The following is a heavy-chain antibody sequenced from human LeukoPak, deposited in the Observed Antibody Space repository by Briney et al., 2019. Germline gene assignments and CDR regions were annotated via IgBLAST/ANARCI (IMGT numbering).Heavy chain of an antibody. CDR2: INHSGST. Sequence: SETLSLTCAVYGGSFSGYYWSWLRQPPGKGLEWIGEINHSGSTNHNPSLKSRVTISVDTSKNQFSLKLSSVTAADTAVYYCARFTSRILTGYFYYFDYWGQGTLVTVSS. CDR3: ARFTSRILTGYFYYFDY. D-gene: IGHD3-9*01. V-gene: IGHV4-34*01. CDR1: GGSFSGYY. J-gene: IGHJ4*02.